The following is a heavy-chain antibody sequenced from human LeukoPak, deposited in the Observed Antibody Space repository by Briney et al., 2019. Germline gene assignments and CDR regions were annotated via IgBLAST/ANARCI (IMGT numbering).Heavy chain of an antibody. CDR2: ISGGGSGGKT. CDR1: GFTFSSYA. CDR3: AKDVTRRITIFGVVIKGLHFDY. D-gene: IGHD3-3*01. V-gene: IGHV3-23*01. J-gene: IGHJ4*02. Sequence: GGSLRLSCAASGFTFSSYAMSWVQQAPGKGLQWVSTISGGGSGGKTYYADSVKGRFTISRDNSQNTVYLQMNSLRAEDTAVYYCAKDVTRRITIFGVVIKGLHFDYWGQGTLVTVSS.